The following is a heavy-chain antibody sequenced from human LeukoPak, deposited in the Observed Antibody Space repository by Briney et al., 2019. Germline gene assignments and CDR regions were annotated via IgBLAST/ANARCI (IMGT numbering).Heavy chain of an antibody. V-gene: IGHV1-18*01. D-gene: IGHD4-17*01. CDR2: ISTYNGNT. Sequence: ASVTVSCKASGYTFTIYGISWVRQAPGQGLEWMGWISTYNGNTNYAQKVQGRVTMTTDTSTSTAYMELRSLRSDDTAVYYCARWGYGDPIDYWGQGTLVTVSS. CDR1: GYTFTIYG. J-gene: IGHJ4*02. CDR3: ARWGYGDPIDY.